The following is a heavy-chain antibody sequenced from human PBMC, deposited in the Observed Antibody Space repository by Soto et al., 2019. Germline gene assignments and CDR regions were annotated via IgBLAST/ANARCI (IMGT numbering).Heavy chain of an antibody. CDR1: GDSITNSY. V-gene: IGHV4-59*08. D-gene: IGHD3-10*01. J-gene: IGHJ4*02. CDR3: ARQNYDSGTSWA. CDR2: IHYSGST. Sequence: QVQLQESGPGLVKPSETLSLTCTVSGDSITNSYWNWIRQPPGKGLEWIGYIHYSGSTKYNPSLKSRVTISVGTSKAQFSLKLSSVTAADTAVYYCARQNYDSGTSWAWGQGTLVTVSS.